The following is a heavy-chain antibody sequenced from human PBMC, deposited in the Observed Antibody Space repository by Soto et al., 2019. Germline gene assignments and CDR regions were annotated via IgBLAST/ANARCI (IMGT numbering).Heavy chain of an antibody. D-gene: IGHD3-10*01. CDR2: ISGSGGST. V-gene: IGHV3-23*01. Sequence: LRLSCAASGFTFSSYAMSWVRQAPGKGLEWVSAISGSGGSTYYADSVKGRFTISRDNSKNTLYLQMNSLRAEDTAVYYCAKSPGSYYFYGMDVWGQGTTVTVPS. CDR3: AKSPGSYYFYGMDV. J-gene: IGHJ6*02. CDR1: GFTFSSYA.